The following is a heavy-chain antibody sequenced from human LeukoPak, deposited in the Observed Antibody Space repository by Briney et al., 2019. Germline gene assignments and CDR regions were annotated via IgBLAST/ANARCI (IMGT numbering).Heavy chain of an antibody. Sequence: SETLSLTCTVSGGSISSYYWSWIRQPPGKGLEWIGYIYYSGSTNYNPSLKSRVTISVDTSKNQFSLKLSSVTAADTALYYCARGDFDWLLFPYWGQGTPVTVSS. V-gene: IGHV4-59*01. CDR3: ARGDFDWLLFPY. CDR1: GGSISSYY. CDR2: IYYSGST. D-gene: IGHD3-9*01. J-gene: IGHJ4*02.